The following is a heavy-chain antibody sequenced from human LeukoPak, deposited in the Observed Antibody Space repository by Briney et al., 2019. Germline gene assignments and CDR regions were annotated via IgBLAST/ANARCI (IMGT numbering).Heavy chain of an antibody. V-gene: IGHV1-2*06. J-gene: IGHJ6*03. D-gene: IGHD2-2*01. CDR1: GYTFTGYY. CDR2: ISPNSGGT. Sequence: GASVKVSCKASGYTFTGYYMHWVRQAPGQGLEWMGRISPNSGGTKYAQKFQGRVTMTRDTSTSTAYMELSRLRSDDTAVYYCARDREYQLLPKMKYYYYMDVWGKGTTVTVSS. CDR3: ARDREYQLLPKMKYYYYMDV.